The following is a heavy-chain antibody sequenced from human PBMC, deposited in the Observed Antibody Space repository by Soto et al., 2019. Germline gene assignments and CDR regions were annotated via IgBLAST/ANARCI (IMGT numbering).Heavy chain of an antibody. Sequence: TGGSLRLACAASGFTFSNAWISWGRQAPGKGLEWVGRIKSKTDGGTTDYAAPVKGRFTISRDDSKNTLYLQMNSLKTEDTAVYYCTTDGVYGDYVPHYNCGQGTLVTVPS. V-gene: IGHV3-15*01. J-gene: IGHJ4*02. CDR1: GFTFSNAW. CDR3: TTDGVYGDYVPHYN. D-gene: IGHD4-17*01. CDR2: IKSKTDGGTT.